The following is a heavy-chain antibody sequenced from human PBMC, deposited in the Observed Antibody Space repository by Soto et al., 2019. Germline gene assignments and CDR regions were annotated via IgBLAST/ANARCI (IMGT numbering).Heavy chain of an antibody. CDR2: IKQDGSEK. CDR3: ARDNVVPNWNGYYYYGMDV. CDR1: GFTFSSYW. D-gene: IGHD1-1*01. V-gene: IGHV3-7*01. Sequence: PGGSLRLSCAASGFTFSSYWMSWVRQAPGKGLEWVANIKQDGSEKYYVDSVKGRFTISRDNAKNSLYLQMNSLRAEDTAVYYCARDNVVPNWNGYYYYGMDVWGQGTTVTVSS. J-gene: IGHJ6*02.